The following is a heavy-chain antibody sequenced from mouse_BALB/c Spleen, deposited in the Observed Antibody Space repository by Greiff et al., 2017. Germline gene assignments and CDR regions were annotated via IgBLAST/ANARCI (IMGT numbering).Heavy chain of an antibody. CDR2: IYPGNSDT. Sequence: EVQLQQSGTVLARPGASVKMSCKASGYSFTSYWMHWVKQRPGQGLEWIGAIYPGNSDTSYNQKFKGKAKLTAVTSASTAYMELSSLTNEDSAVYYCTSVGGYDYAMDYWGQGTSVTVAS. D-gene: IGHD2-2*01. V-gene: IGHV1-5*01. J-gene: IGHJ4*01. CDR3: TSVGGYDYAMDY. CDR1: GYSFTSYW.